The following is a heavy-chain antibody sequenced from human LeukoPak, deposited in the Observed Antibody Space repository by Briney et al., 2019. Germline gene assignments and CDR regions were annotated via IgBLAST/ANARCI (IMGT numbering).Heavy chain of an antibody. V-gene: IGHV4-34*01. CDR2: MNPSVSI. CDR3: ARGRQDVTMIVVIMTAVSYYLDV. J-gene: IGHJ6*03. D-gene: IGHD3-22*01. CDR1: GGSFSGYY. Sequence: PSETLSLTCAVYGGSFSGYYWTWIRHTPEKGLEWIGEMNPSVSINYNPSLKSRVTISVDTSKNQFSLTLSSVTAADTAVYYCARGRQDVTMIVVIMTAVSYYLDVWGKGTTVTVS.